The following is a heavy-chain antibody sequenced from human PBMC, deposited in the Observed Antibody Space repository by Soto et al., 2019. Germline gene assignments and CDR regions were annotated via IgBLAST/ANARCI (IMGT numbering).Heavy chain of an antibody. J-gene: IGHJ4*02. CDR2: IYWDDDQ. V-gene: IGHV2-5*02. CDR3: AHAGDYDLLSFDH. CDR1: GFSLTTTSMG. Sequence: QITLKESGPPLVRPAQTLTLTCAFSGFSLTTTSMGVAWIRQPPVKPLEWLALIYWDDDQRYSPSLKDRLTISKDTSRSRVVLTISNMNPEDTGTYFCAHAGDYDLLSFDHWGPGTLVTVSS. D-gene: IGHD4-17*01.